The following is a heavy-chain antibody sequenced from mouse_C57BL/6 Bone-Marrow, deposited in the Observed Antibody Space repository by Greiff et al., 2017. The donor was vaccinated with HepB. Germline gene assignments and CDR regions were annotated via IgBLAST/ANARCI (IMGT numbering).Heavy chain of an antibody. CDR1: GFNIKDDY. CDR3: TTGTVPFDY. V-gene: IGHV14-4*01. D-gene: IGHD1-1*01. CDR2: IDPENGDT. J-gene: IGHJ2*01. Sequence: DVQLQESGAELVRPGASVKLSCTASGFNIKDDYMHWVKQRPEQGLEWIGWIDPENGDTEYASKFQGKATITADTSSNTAYLQLSSLTSEDTAVYYCTTGTVPFDYWGQGTTLTVSS.